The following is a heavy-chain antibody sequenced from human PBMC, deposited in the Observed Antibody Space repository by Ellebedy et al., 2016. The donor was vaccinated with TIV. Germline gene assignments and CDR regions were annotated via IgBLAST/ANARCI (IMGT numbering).Heavy chain of an antibody. J-gene: IGHJ5*02. CDR3: ARLHWFDP. CDR1: GYTLTELS. V-gene: IGHV1-2*02. Sequence: ASVKVSXXVSGYTLTELSMHWVRQAPGQGLEWMGWINPNSGGTNYAQKFQGRVTMTRDTSISTAYMELSSLRSEDTAVYYCARLHWFDPWGQGTLVTVSS. CDR2: INPNSGGT.